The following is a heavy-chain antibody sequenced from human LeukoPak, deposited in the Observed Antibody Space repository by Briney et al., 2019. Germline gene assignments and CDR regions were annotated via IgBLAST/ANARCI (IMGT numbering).Heavy chain of an antibody. CDR2: INPNSGGT. CDR1: GYTFTSYC. Sequence: GASVKVSCKASGYTFTSYCMHWVRQAPGQGLEWMGWINPNSGGTNYAQKFQGRVTMTRDTSISTAYMELSRLRSDDTAVYYCARGLNMEYNWFDPWGQGTLVTVSS. J-gene: IGHJ5*02. D-gene: IGHD3-10*01. V-gene: IGHV1-2*02. CDR3: ARGLNMEYNWFDP.